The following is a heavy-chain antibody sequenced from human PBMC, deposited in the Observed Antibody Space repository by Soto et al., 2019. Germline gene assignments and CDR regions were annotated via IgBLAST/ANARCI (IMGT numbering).Heavy chain of an antibody. Sequence: GESLKISCKGSGYSFTSYWIGWVRQMPGKGLEWMGIIYPGDSDTRYSPSFQGQVTISADKSISTAYLQWSSLKASDTAMYYCARHGYSYGGDYCYYGMDVWGQGTTVTVS. CDR2: IYPGDSDT. CDR1: GYSFTSYW. CDR3: ARHGYSYGGDYCYYGMDV. D-gene: IGHD5-18*01. J-gene: IGHJ6*02. V-gene: IGHV5-51*01.